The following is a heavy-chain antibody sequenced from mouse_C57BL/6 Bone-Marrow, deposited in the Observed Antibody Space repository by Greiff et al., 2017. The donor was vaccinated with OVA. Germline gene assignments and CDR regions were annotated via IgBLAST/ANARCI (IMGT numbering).Heavy chain of an antibody. D-gene: IGHD2-2*01. J-gene: IGHJ3*01. V-gene: IGHV1-81*01. CDR2: IYPRSGNT. CDR3: ARKAVTTETWFAY. Sequence: VQLQQSGAELARPGASVKLSCKASGYTFTSYGISWVKQRTGQGLEWIGEIYPRSGNTYYNEKFKGKATLTADKSSSTAYMELRSLTSEDSAVYFCARKAVTTETWFAYWGQGTLVTVSA. CDR1: GYTFTSYG.